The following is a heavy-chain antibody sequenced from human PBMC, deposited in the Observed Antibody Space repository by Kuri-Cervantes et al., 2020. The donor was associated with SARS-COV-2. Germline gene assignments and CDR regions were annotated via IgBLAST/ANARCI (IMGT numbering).Heavy chain of an antibody. Sequence: GESPKISCAASGFTFSSYAMSWVRQAPGKGLEWVSAISGSGGSTYYADSVKGRFTISRDNSKNTLYLQMNSLRAEDTAVYYCAKDLRRGYSYGYGDYWGQGTLVTVSS. CDR2: ISGSGGST. CDR3: AKDLRRGYSYGYGDY. CDR1: GFTFSSYA. D-gene: IGHD5-18*01. V-gene: IGHV3-23*01. J-gene: IGHJ4*02.